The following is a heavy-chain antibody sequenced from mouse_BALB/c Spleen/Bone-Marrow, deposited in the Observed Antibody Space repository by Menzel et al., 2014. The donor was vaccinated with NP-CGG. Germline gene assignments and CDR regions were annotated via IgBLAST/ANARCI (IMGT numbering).Heavy chain of an antibody. V-gene: IGHV1-61*01. CDR2: IHPSDSET. D-gene: IGHD4-1*01. CDR1: GYSFTSYW. J-gene: IGHJ2*01. Sequence: VQLQQSWAELGRPGASVKLSCKASGYSFTSYWMNWVKQRPGQGLEWICMIHPSDSETRLNQKFKDKATLTVDKSSSTAYMQLSSPTSEDSAVYYCARRERTGMNYWGQGTTLTVSS. CDR3: ARRERTGMNY.